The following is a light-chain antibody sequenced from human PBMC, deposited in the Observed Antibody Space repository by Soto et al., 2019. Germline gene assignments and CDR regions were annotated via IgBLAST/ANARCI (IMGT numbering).Light chain of an antibody. CDR2: GAS. CDR3: QLYGISPPYT. J-gene: IGKJ2*01. Sequence: EIVLTQSPGTLSLFPGERATLSCRASQSVSSSYLAWYQQKPGQAPRLLIYGASSRATGIPERFSGSGSGTDFTLTISRLEPEDFAVYYCQLYGISPPYTFGQGTKLEIK. V-gene: IGKV3-20*01. CDR1: QSVSSSY.